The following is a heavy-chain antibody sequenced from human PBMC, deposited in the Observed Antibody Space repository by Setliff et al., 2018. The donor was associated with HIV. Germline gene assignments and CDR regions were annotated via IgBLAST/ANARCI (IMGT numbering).Heavy chain of an antibody. CDR3: ARIVRPSYYYYYYMDV. CDR1: GGTFSSYA. J-gene: IGHJ6*03. D-gene: IGHD3-10*02. V-gene: IGHV1-69*13. Sequence: SVKVSCKASGGTFSSYAISWVRQAPGQGLEWMGGIIPIFNTANYAQKFQGRVTITADESTSTAYMELRSLRSEDTAVYYCARIVRPSYYYYYYMDVWGKGTTVTVSS. CDR2: IIPIFNTA.